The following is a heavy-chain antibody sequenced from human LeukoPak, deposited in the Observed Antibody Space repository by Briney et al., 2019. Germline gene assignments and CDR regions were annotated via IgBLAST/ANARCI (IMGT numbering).Heavy chain of an antibody. D-gene: IGHD6-19*01. Sequence: GGSLTLSCAASGFTYSSYAMSWVGQAPGKGLEWVSAISGSGGSTYYADSVKGRFTISRDNSKNTPYLQMNSLRAEDTAVYYCAKRSGWSEVLWFDPWGQGTLVTVSS. J-gene: IGHJ5*02. CDR2: ISGSGGST. CDR1: GFTYSSYA. CDR3: AKRSGWSEVLWFDP. V-gene: IGHV3-23*01.